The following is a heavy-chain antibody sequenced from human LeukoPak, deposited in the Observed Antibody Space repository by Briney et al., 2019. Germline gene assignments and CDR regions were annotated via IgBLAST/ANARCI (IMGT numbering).Heavy chain of an antibody. V-gene: IGHV4-59*08. D-gene: IGHD5-18*01. CDR1: GGSISSYY. CDR2: IYYSGST. J-gene: IGHJ6*02. CDR3: ARWRYSYGYSYGMDV. Sequence: PSQTLSLTCAVAGGSISSYYWSWIRQPPGKGLEWIGYIYYSGSTNYNPSLRSRVTISVDTSKNQFSLKLSSVTAADTAVYYCARWRYSYGYSYGMDVWGQGTTVTVSS.